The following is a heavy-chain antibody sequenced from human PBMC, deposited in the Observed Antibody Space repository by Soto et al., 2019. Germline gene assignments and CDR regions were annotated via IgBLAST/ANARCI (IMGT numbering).Heavy chain of an antibody. D-gene: IGHD3-9*01. Sequence: QITLKESGPTLVKPTQTLTLTCTFSGFSLSTSGVGVGWIRQPPGKALEWLALIYWDDDKRYSPSLKSRLTITKETSKNQLVLTMTNMDPVDTATYYCALEINPNDSLTGYYSQNYYFDYWGQGTLVTVSS. CDR1: GFSLSTSGVG. J-gene: IGHJ4*02. V-gene: IGHV2-5*02. CDR2: IYWDDDK. CDR3: ALEINPNDSLTGYYSQNYYFDY.